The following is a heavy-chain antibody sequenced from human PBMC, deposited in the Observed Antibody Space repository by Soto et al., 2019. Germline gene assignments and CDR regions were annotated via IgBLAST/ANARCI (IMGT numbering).Heavy chain of an antibody. CDR1: GGSVSSGSYY. D-gene: IGHD2-8*01. Sequence: QVQLQESGPGLVKPSETLYLPCTVSGGSVSSGSYYWTWIRQPPGKGLEWIGQIHYSGNTNYNPSLKSRATISRHTSKNQFALKRISVTAAHTARYDGAREYAIWGQGTLVTV. J-gene: IGHJ4*02. V-gene: IGHV4-61*01. CDR2: IHYSGNT. CDR3: AREYAI.